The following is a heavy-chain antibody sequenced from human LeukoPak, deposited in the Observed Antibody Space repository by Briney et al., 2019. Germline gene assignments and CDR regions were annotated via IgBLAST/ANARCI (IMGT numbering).Heavy chain of an antibody. J-gene: IGHJ2*01. Sequence: SETLSLTCTVSGGSISSGGYYWSWIRQHPGKGLEWIGYIYFSGSTYYNPSLKSRVTISVDTSKNQFSLKLSSVTAADTAVYYCARDRFAWYFDLWGRGTLVTVSS. D-gene: IGHD3-10*01. CDR3: ARDRFAWYFDL. V-gene: IGHV4-31*03. CDR1: GGSISSGGYY. CDR2: IYFSGST.